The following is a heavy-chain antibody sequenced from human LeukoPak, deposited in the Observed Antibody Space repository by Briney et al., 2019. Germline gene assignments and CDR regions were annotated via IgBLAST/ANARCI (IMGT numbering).Heavy chain of an antibody. CDR1: GFTFSNYA. J-gene: IGHJ4*02. D-gene: IGHD4-17*01. CDR3: ARDDYGDYGLLDF. CDR2: ISYDGSNK. Sequence: GGSLRLSCAASGFTFSNYAMHWVRQAPGKGLEWVAVISYDGSNKYYADSVKGRFTISRDNSKNTLYLQMNSLRSEDTAVYYCARDDYGDYGLLDFWGQGTLVTVSS. V-gene: IGHV3-30-3*01.